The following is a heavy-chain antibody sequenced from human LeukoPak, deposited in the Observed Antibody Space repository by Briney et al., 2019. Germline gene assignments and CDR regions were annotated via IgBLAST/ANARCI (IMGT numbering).Heavy chain of an antibody. Sequence: SETLSLTCAVSGYSISSNYYWGWIRQPPGKGLEWIGSIYHTGRTYYNPSLKSRVTISVDTSENQFSLKLNSVTAADTAVYYCARAQWLVPPYFDFWGQGTLVTVSS. V-gene: IGHV4-38-2*01. CDR1: GYSISSNYY. CDR3: ARAQWLVPPYFDF. CDR2: IYHTGRT. D-gene: IGHD6-19*01. J-gene: IGHJ4*02.